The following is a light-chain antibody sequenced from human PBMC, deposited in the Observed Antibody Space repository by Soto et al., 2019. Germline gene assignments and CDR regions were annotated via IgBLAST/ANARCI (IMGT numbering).Light chain of an antibody. J-gene: IGLJ1*01. CDR2: SNN. CDR3: QSYDKRLTAYV. V-gene: IGLV1-44*01. Sequence: QSVLTQPPSASGTPGQRVTISCSGSRSSIGSNTVNWYQHLPGMAPKLLIYSNNHRPSGVPDRLSASKSGTSASLAITGLQAEDEGHYYCQSYDKRLTAYVFGTGTKVTVL. CDR1: RSSIGSNT.